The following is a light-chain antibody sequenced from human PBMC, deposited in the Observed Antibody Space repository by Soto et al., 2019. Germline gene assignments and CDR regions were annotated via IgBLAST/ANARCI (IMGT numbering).Light chain of an antibody. CDR2: DAS. Sequence: DIQMTQSPSTLSASVGDVVTITCRASQNISVWLAWYQQRPGKAPKFLMYDASSLETGVPSRFSGSGSGTEFTLTIRSLQPDDAATYYCQQYDSSYPTFGQGTKLEIK. V-gene: IGKV1-5*01. CDR1: QNISVW. CDR3: QQYDSSYPT. J-gene: IGKJ2*01.